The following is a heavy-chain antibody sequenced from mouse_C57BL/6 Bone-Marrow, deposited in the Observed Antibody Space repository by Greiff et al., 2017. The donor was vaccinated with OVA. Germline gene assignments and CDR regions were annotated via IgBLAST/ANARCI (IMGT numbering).Heavy chain of an antibody. CDR3: ARRGRWLLLWYFDV. V-gene: IGHV1-81*01. CDR1: GYTFTSYG. Sequence: QVQLQQSGAELAWPGASVKLSCKASGYTFTSYGISWVKQRTGQGLEWIGEIYPRSGNTYYNEKFKGKATLTADKSSSTAYMELRSLTSEDSAVYFCARRGRWLLLWYFDVWGTGTTVTVSS. J-gene: IGHJ1*03. D-gene: IGHD2-3*01. CDR2: IYPRSGNT.